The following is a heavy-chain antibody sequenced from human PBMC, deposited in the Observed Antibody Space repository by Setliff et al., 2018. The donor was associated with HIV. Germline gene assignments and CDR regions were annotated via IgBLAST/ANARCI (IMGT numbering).Heavy chain of an antibody. D-gene: IGHD3-10*01. Sequence: GGSLRLSCAASGFTLSGYWLSWVRQAPGKGLEWVASIKQDGSEKYYVDSLKGRFAISRDNAKNSLYLQMNSLGAEDTAVYYCADPPSGYWGQGTLVTVSS. CDR2: IKQDGSEK. V-gene: IGHV3-7*01. CDR3: ADPPSGY. CDR1: GFTLSGYW. J-gene: IGHJ4*02.